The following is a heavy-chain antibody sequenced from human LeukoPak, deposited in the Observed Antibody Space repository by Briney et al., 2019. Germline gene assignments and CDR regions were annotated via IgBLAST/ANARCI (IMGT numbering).Heavy chain of an antibody. Sequence: PGGSLRLSCAPSGFTFRSYAMHWLPRAPGKGGEYVSAISGSGGSTYYANSVKGRFTISRDNSKNTLYLQMNSLRAEDTAVYYCARLRWLVVLGGFDFWGQGTLVTVSS. D-gene: IGHD2-21*01. CDR3: ARLRWLVVLGGFDF. CDR1: GFTFRSYA. CDR2: ISGSGGST. V-gene: IGHV3-64*01. J-gene: IGHJ4*02.